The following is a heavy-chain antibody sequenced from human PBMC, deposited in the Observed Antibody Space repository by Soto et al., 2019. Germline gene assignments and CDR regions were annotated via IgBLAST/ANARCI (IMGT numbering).Heavy chain of an antibody. Sequence: QVQLVQSGAEVKKPGSSVKVSCKASGGTFSSYTISWVRQAPGQGPEWMGRFIPILGIANYAQKLQGRVTITADKSTSTVYMELSSLRSEDTAVYYCAGAYSSSQDYYYYYMDGWGKGTTVTVSS. D-gene: IGHD6-6*01. CDR1: GGTFSSYT. CDR2: FIPILGIA. V-gene: IGHV1-69*02. CDR3: AGAYSSSQDYYYYYMDG. J-gene: IGHJ6*03.